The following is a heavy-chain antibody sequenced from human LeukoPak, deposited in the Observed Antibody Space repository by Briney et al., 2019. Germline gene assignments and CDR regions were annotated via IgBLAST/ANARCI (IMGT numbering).Heavy chain of an antibody. CDR3: ARATVDSSGWYFDY. D-gene: IGHD6-25*01. J-gene: IGHJ4*02. CDR2: INSDGSST. V-gene: IGHV3-74*01. CDR1: GFNFSSYG. Sequence: PGGSLRLSCAASGFNFSSYGMHWVRQAPGKGLVWVSRINSDGSSTSYADSVKGRFTISRDNAKNTLYLQMNSLRAGDTAVYYCARATVDSSGWYFDYWGQGTLVTVSS.